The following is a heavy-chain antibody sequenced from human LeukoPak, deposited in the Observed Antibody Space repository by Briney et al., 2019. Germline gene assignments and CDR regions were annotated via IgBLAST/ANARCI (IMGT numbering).Heavy chain of an antibody. D-gene: IGHD3-10*01. CDR1: GFTFSTYW. Sequence: GGSLRLSCAASGFTFSTYWMTWVRQAPGKGLEWVAHIMQDGSEKNNVDSVKGRFTISRDNAKNSLYLQMNSLRAEDTAVYYCARDNYGSGSYYTYFDYWGQGTLVTVSS. CDR2: IMQDGSEK. V-gene: IGHV3-7*01. CDR3: ARDNYGSGSYYTYFDY. J-gene: IGHJ4*02.